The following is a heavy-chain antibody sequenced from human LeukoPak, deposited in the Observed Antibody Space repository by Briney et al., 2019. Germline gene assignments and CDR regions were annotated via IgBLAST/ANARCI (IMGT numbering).Heavy chain of an antibody. V-gene: IGHV3-30*02. CDR1: GFTFSSYG. CDR3: AKVSDPYSSSPILYYFDY. Sequence: PGGSLRLSCAASGFTFSSYGMHWVRRAPGKGLEWVTFIWYDGSKKYYADSVKGRCTISRDNSKNTLYLQMNSLRAEDTAVYYCAKVSDPYSSSPILYYFDYWGQGTLVTVSS. J-gene: IGHJ4*02. D-gene: IGHD6-13*01. CDR2: IWYDGSKK.